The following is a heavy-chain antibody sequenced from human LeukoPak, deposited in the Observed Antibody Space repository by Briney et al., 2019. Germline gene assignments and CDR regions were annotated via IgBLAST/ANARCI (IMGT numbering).Heavy chain of an antibody. CDR1: GGSISSYY. Sequence: PSETLSLTCTVSGGSISSYYWSWIRQPAGKGLEWIARIYTSGSTNYNPSLKSRVTMSVDTSKNQFSLKLSSVTAADTAAYYCARPDTVTDEFDYWGQGTLVTVSS. V-gene: IGHV4-4*07. D-gene: IGHD4-17*01. CDR3: ARPDTVTDEFDY. J-gene: IGHJ4*02. CDR2: IYTSGST.